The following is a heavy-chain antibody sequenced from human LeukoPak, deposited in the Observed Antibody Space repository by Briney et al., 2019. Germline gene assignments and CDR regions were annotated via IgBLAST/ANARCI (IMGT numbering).Heavy chain of an antibody. CDR1: GFTFSSYG. V-gene: IGHV3-30*03. J-gene: IGHJ3*02. Sequence: PGGSLRLSCAASGFTFSSYGMHWVRQAPGKGLEWVAVISYDGSNKYYADSVKGRFTISRDNSKNTLYLQMNSLRAEDTAVYYCARDNYCSSTSCHGSAFDIWGQGTMVTVSS. CDR3: ARDNYCSSTSCHGSAFDI. CDR2: ISYDGSNK. D-gene: IGHD2-2*01.